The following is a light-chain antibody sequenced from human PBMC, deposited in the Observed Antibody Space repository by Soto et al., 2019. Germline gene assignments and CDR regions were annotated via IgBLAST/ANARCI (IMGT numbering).Light chain of an antibody. CDR2: EVS. Sequence: QSALTQPPSASGSPGQSVTISCTGTSSDVGGYNYVSWYQQHPGKAPKLMIYEVSKRPSGVPDRFSGSKSGNTASLTVSGLQAEDEADYYCSSYAGSNNFGVCGTGTQLTVL. CDR1: SSDVGGYNY. CDR3: SSYAGSNNFGV. V-gene: IGLV2-8*01. J-gene: IGLJ1*01.